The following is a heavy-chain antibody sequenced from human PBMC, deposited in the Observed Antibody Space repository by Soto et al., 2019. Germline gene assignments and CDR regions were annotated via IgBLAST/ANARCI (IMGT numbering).Heavy chain of an antibody. CDR1: RFTFSSYG. CDR2: IWYDGSNK. V-gene: IGHV3-33*01. D-gene: IGHD1-26*01. J-gene: IGHJ6*03. CDR3: ARGNSSYYAAMDV. Sequence: QVQLVESGGGVVQPGRSLRLSCEVSRFTFSSYGMHWVRQAPGKGLEWVAVIWYDGSNKNYADSVKGRFTISRDNSKNTLYLQMNSLRDEDTAVYYCARGNSSYYAAMDVWGIGTSVTVSS.